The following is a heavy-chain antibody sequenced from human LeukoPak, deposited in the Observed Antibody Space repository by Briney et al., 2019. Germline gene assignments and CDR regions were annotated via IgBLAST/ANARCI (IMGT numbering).Heavy chain of an antibody. CDR2: IRYDGSKE. V-gene: IGHV3-30*02. J-gene: IGHJ4*02. D-gene: IGHD3-9*01. CDR1: GFTFSKYG. Sequence: TGGSLRLSCEVSGFTFSKYGMHWVRQAPGKGLEWVSTIRYDGSKEYYADSVRGQFTISRDNSGNTLFLQMDSLGAEDTAVYFCVRDTITYDIFTGSPDYWGQGTLVIVSS. CDR3: VRDTITYDIFTGSPDY.